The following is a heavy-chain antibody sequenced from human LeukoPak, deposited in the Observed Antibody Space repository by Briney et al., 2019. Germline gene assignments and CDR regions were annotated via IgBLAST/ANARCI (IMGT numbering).Heavy chain of an antibody. CDR3: AREREYCSSTSCHELDY. D-gene: IGHD2-2*01. J-gene: IGHJ4*02. CDR2: ISSSSSTI. Sequence: GGSLRLSCAASGFTFSSYSMNWVRQAPGKGLEWVSYISSSSSTIYYAYSVKGGFTISSENAKNSLYLQMNSLRAEGTAAYYCAREREYCSSTSCHELDYWGQGTLVTVSS. V-gene: IGHV3-48*04. CDR1: GFTFSSYS.